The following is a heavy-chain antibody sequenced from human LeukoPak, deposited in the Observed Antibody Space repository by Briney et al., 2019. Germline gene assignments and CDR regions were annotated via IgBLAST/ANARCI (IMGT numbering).Heavy chain of an antibody. J-gene: IGHJ6*03. CDR1: GFTFSSYA. CDR2: ISYNGSNK. V-gene: IGHV3-30*01. Sequence: GGSLRLSCAASGFTFSSYAMHWVRQAPGKGLEWVAVISYNGSNKYYADPVKGRFTISRDNSKNTLYLQMNSLRAEDTAVYYCARDLWRPNWGSYYYYYYDMDVWGKGTTVTVSS. D-gene: IGHD7-27*01. CDR3: ARDLWRPNWGSYYYYYYDMDV.